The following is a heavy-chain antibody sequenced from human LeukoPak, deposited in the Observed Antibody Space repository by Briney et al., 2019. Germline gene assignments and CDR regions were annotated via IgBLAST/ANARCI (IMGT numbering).Heavy chain of an antibody. CDR2: ISGSGGST. D-gene: IGHD2-2*01. CDR1: GFTFSSYA. CDR3: ANPDIVVVPAASTD. J-gene: IGHJ4*02. V-gene: IGHV3-23*01. Sequence: GGSLRLSCAASGFTFSSYAMSWVRQAPGKGLEWVSAISGSGGSTYYADSVKGRFTISRDNSKNTLYLQMNSLRAEDTAVYYCANPDIVVVPAASTDWGQGTLVTVSS.